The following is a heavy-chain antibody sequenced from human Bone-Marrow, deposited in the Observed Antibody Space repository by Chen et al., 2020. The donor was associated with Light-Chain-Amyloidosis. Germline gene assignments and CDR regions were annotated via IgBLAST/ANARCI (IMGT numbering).Heavy chain of an antibody. CDR2: ISYSRRI. CDR1: GVSVSSGDYF. CDR3: SRGGLAYCGGDCYRGMDV. J-gene: IGHJ6*02. V-gene: IGHV4-30-4*01. Sequence: QVQLQESGPGLVKHSQTLSLICSVSGVSVSSGDYFWSWIRQSPGKGLEWIGYISYSRRIHYSPSLKSRVTISIDASKNQFSLQLRSVTAADTSLYYCSRGGLAYCGGDCYRGMDVCGQGTMVTVSS. D-gene: IGHD2-21*02.